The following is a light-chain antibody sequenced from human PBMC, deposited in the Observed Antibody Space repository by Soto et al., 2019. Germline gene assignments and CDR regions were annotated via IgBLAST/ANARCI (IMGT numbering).Light chain of an antibody. V-gene: IGKV3-15*01. J-gene: IGKJ1*01. CDR2: GAS. CDR3: QKYDKWPPWT. Sequence: EVVLTQSPVTLSVSPGERATLSCRASESVSGNLAWYQQKPGQAPRLVIYGASTRATGIPARFSGSGSGTEFTLTISSLQSDDFAVYYCQKYDKWPPWTFGQGTKVDIK. CDR1: ESVSGN.